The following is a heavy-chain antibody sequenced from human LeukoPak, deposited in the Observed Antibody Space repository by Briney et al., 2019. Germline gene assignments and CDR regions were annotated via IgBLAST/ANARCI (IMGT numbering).Heavy chain of an antibody. Sequence: SETLSLTCAVYGGSFSSYYWSWIRQPPGKGLEWIGEINHSGSTNYNPSLKSRVTISVDTSKNQFSLKLSSVTAADTAVYYCARRSYDSSKIDYWGQGTLVTVSS. D-gene: IGHD3-22*01. CDR1: GGSFSSYY. CDR2: INHSGST. J-gene: IGHJ4*02. CDR3: ARRSYDSSKIDY. V-gene: IGHV4-34*01.